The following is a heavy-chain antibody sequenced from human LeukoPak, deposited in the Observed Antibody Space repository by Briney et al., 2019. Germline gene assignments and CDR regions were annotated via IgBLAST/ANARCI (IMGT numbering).Heavy chain of an antibody. CDR2: ISDTSDLK. J-gene: IGHJ4*02. Sequence: GGSLRLSCAASGISFSIYSMHWVRQAPGKGLEWVSSISDTSDLKYNAASVKGRFTISRANAENSLHLQMNSLRAEDTAVYYCASGSSGRGWSDINSWGQGTLVTVSS. D-gene: IGHD6-19*01. V-gene: IGHV3-21*01. CDR1: GISFSIYS. CDR3: ASGSSGRGWSDINS.